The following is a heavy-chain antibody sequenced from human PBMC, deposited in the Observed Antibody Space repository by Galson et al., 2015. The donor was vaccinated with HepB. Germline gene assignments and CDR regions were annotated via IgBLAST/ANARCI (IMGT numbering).Heavy chain of an antibody. CDR2: INPNSGGT. D-gene: IGHD3-22*01. CDR3: ARGRDNYDSSGVLDV. V-gene: IGHV1-2*05. Sequence: SCKASGYTFTDYYMHWVRQAPGQGLEWMGRINPNSGGTNYAQKFQGRVTMTRDTSISTAYMELSRLRSDDTVVYYCARGRDNYDSSGVLDVWGQGTTVTVSS. CDR1: GYTFTDYY. J-gene: IGHJ6*02.